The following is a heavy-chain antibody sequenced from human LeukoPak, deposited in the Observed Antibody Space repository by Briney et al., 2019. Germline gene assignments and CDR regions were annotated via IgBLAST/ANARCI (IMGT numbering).Heavy chain of an antibody. Sequence: GGSLRLSCAVSGFTFRSYAMSWVRQAPGKGLEWVAAINGSGGSTYYADSGKGGVTISRDNPKHTLYPQMNSLRAEDTAVYYCAGQSRGYSGYDPTPFDYWGQGTLVTVSS. V-gene: IGHV3-23*01. CDR2: INGSGGST. D-gene: IGHD5-12*01. CDR1: GFTFRSYA. CDR3: AGQSRGYSGYDPTPFDY. J-gene: IGHJ4*02.